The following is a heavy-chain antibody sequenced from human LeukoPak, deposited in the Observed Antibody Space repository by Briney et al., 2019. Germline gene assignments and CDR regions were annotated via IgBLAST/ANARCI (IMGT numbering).Heavy chain of an antibody. D-gene: IGHD1-1*01. CDR2: IKEDGTET. CDR3: ANEGRSLQPD. Sequence: GGSLRLSCAASGFMFSSNWMSWVRLAPGKGLEWVANIKEDGTETYYVDSVKGRFTISRDNAKNSLYLQMNSLRVEDTDVYYCANEGRSLQPDWGQGTLVTVSS. J-gene: IGHJ4*02. CDR1: GFMFSSNW. V-gene: IGHV3-7*03.